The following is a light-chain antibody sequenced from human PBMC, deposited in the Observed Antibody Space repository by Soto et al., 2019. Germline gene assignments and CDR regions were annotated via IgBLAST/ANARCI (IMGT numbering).Light chain of an antibody. J-gene: IGKJ1*01. Sequence: EIVMTQSPATLSVSPGERATLSCRASQSVSSKLAWYQQKPGQAPRLLIYGASTRATGIPARFSGSGSGTEFILTISGLEPEDFAVYYCQQYGDSPRTFGQGTKVEIK. CDR1: QSVSSK. CDR3: QQYGDSPRT. V-gene: IGKV3-15*01. CDR2: GAS.